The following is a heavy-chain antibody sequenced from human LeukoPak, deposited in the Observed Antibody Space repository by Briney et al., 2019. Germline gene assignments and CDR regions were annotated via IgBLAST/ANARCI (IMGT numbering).Heavy chain of an antibody. CDR2: IHPSGML. CDR3: SRGLDRRKPGY. CDR1: GASFNSDDQY. D-gene: IGHD2-2*03. Sequence: SETLSLTCTVSGASFNSDDQYWNWIRQSPGKGLEWIGSIHPSGMLYNNPSLESRVTMSRDTSKNQFSLKLNSVTAADTAVYFCSRGLDRRKPGYWGQGILVTVSS. J-gene: IGHJ4*02. V-gene: IGHV4-31*03.